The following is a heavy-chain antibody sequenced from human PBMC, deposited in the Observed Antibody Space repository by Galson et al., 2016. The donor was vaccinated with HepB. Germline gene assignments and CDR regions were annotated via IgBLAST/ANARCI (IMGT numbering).Heavy chain of an antibody. CDR3: ATTPILGSTFWYFHL. V-gene: IGHV5-51*01. D-gene: IGHD2-8*02. J-gene: IGHJ2*01. CDR1: GYSFANYW. CDR2: IYPDDSDT. Sequence: QSGAEVKKPGESLEISCKASGYSFANYWIGWVRQMPGKGLEWLGIIYPDDSDTRYDPSFHGQATIPVDTSINTAYLRWSSLKASDTAIYFCATTPILGSTFWYFHLWGRGTLVTVSS.